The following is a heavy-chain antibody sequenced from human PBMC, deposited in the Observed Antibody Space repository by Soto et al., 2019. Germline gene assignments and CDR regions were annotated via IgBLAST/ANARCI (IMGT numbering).Heavy chain of an antibody. J-gene: IGHJ4*02. CDR1: GFTFSSYW. Sequence: GGSLRLSCAAPGFTFSSYWMSWVRQAPGKGLEWVANIKQDGSEKYYVDSVKGRFTISRDNAKNSLYLQMNSLRAEDTAVYYCASFNTGTTSSYFDYWGQGTLVTVSS. D-gene: IGHD1-7*01. CDR3: ASFNTGTTSSYFDY. CDR2: IKQDGSEK. V-gene: IGHV3-7*01.